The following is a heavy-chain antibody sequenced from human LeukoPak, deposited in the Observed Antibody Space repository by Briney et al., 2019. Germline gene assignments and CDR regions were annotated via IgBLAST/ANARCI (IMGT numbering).Heavy chain of an antibody. Sequence: SETLSLTCTVSGGSISSYYWSWIRQPPGKGLEWIGYIYYSGSTNYNPSLKSRVTISVDRSKNQFSLKLSSVTAADTAVYYCARRYCSGGSCYGRFYFDYWGQGTLVTVSS. CDR2: IYYSGST. V-gene: IGHV4-59*12. D-gene: IGHD2-15*01. J-gene: IGHJ4*02. CDR1: GGSISSYY. CDR3: ARRYCSGGSCYGRFYFDY.